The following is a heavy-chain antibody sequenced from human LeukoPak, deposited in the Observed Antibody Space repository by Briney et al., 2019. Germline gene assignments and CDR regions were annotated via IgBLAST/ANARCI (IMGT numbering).Heavy chain of an antibody. CDR2: IIPIFGTA. CDR1: GGTFSSYA. CDR3: ARDNYAGANWFDP. J-gene: IGHJ5*02. D-gene: IGHD1-7*01. V-gene: IGHV1-69*05. Sequence: SVKVSCKVSGGTFSSYAISWVRQAPGQGLEWMGGIIPIFGTANYAQKFQGRVTITTDESTSTAYMELSSLRSEDTAVYYCARDNYAGANWFDPWGQGTLVTVSS.